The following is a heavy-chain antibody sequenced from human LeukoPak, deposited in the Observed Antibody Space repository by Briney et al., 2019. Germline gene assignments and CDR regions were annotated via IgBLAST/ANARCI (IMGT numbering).Heavy chain of an antibody. CDR3: ARGRSLDFCSGTNCYAHAGV. J-gene: IGHJ4*02. CDR1: GFIFTKYA. CDR2: ISHDGSNQ. V-gene: IGHV3-30*04. Sequence: GGSLRLSCAASGFIFTKYAMHWVRQAPGKGLEWVAVISHDGSNQYSADPVKGRFTVSRDNSKNTVYLQMNSLTPEDTAVYYCARGRSLDFCSGTNCYAHAGVWGQGTLVTVSS. D-gene: IGHD2-2*01.